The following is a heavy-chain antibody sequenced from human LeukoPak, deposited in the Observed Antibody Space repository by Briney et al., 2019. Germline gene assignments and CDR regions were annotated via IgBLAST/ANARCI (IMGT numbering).Heavy chain of an antibody. D-gene: IGHD2-2*01. J-gene: IGHJ4*02. CDR1: GFTFSSYA. V-gene: IGHV3-64*01. Sequence: PGGSLRLSCAASGFTFSSYAMHWVRQAPGKGLEYVSAISSNGGSTYYANSVKGRFTISRDNSKNTLYLQMGSLRAEDMAVYYCARGYQLLLPPGYWGQGTLVTVSS. CDR2: ISSNGGST. CDR3: ARGYQLLLPPGY.